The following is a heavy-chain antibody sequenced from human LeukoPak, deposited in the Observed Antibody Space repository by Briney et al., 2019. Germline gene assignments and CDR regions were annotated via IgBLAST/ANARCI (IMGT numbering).Heavy chain of an antibody. CDR1: GYSFTTYW. Sequence: GESLKISCKGSGYSFTTYWIGWVRQMPGKGLEWMGIIYPSDSDTRYSPSFQGQVTISADRSISTAYLQWSSLKASDTAMYYCARGRYCSSTGCSHFDYWGQGTLVTVSS. CDR3: ARGRYCSSTGCSHFDY. J-gene: IGHJ4*02. D-gene: IGHD2-2*01. V-gene: IGHV5-51*01. CDR2: IYPSDSDT.